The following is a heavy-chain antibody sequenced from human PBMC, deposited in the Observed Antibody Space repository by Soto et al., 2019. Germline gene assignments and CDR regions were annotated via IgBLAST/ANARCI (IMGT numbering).Heavy chain of an antibody. V-gene: IGHV4-30-2*01. CDR1: GGSISXGXXX. D-gene: IGHD3-22*01. CDR2: IYHSGST. CDR3: ARGAPVVNDY. Sequence: QLQLQESGSGLVKPSQTLSLTCAVSGGSISXGXXXXXXXXXXXGKGLEWIGYIYHSGSTYYNPSLKSRVTISVDRSKNQFSLKLSSVTAADTAVYYCARGAPVVNDYWGQGTLVTVSS. J-gene: IGHJ4*02.